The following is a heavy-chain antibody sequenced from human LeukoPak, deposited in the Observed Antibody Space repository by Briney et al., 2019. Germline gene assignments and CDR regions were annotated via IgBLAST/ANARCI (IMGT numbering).Heavy chain of an antibody. CDR2: ISYDGSNK. J-gene: IGHJ4*02. V-gene: IGHV3-30*07. Sequence: PGRSLRLSCAASGFTFSSYAMHWVRQAPGKGLGWVAVISYDGSNKYHADSVKGRFTISRDNSKNTLYLQMNSLRAEDTAVYYCANFPLPAAMYFHFDYWGQGTLVTVSS. CDR3: ANFPLPAAMYFHFDY. D-gene: IGHD2-2*01. CDR1: GFTFSSYA.